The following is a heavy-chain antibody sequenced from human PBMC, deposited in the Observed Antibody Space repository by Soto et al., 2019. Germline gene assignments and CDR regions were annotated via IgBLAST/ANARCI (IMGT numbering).Heavy chain of an antibody. V-gene: IGHV1-3*01. CDR3: ARGYCSSTSWCPFDY. CDR1: GYTFSNFA. CDR2: INADNWNT. Sequence: ASVKVSCKASGYTFSNFAMHWVRQAPGQRLEWMGWINADNWNTNYSQKFQGRVTITRDTSASTAYMELSSLRSDDTAVYYCARGYCSSTSWCPFDYWGQGTLVTVSS. D-gene: IGHD2-2*01. J-gene: IGHJ4*02.